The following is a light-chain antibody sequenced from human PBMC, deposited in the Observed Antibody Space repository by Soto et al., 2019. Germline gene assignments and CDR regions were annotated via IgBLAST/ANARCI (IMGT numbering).Light chain of an antibody. CDR1: QSVSSSY. CDR2: GAS. Sequence: EIVLTQSPGTLSLSAGERATLSCRASQSVSSSYLAWYQQKPGQAPRLLIYGASSRATGIPDRFSVSGSGTDFTLTISRLEPEDFAVYYCQHYGTSALFGPGTKVDIK. J-gene: IGKJ3*01. V-gene: IGKV3-20*01. CDR3: QHYGTSAL.